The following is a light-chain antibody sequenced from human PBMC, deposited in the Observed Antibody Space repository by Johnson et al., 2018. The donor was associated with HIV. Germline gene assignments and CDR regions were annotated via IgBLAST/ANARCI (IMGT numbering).Light chain of an antibody. J-gene: IGLJ1*01. CDR1: SSNIEHNY. V-gene: IGLV1-51*01. CDR2: DNN. Sequence: QSVLTQPPSVSAAPGQKVTISCSGSSSNIEHNYVSWYQHFPGTAPKLLIYDNNKRPSGIPARFSGSKSGTSATLAITGLQTGDKADYYCGIWDTRLSTGGVCATGTKGTVL. CDR3: GIWDTRLSTGGV.